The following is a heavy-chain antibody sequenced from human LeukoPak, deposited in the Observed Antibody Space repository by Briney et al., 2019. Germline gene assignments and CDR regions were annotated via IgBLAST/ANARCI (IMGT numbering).Heavy chain of an antibody. J-gene: IGHJ4*02. D-gene: IGHD1-26*01. CDR3: ARVRGSAKLDY. V-gene: IGHV4-34*01. CDR1: GGSFSGYY. CDR2: INHSGST. Sequence: SETLSLTCAVYGGSFSGYYWSWIRQPPGKGLEWIGEINHSGSTNYNPSLKSRVTISVDTSKNQFSLKLSSVTAADTAVYYCARVRGSAKLDYWGQGTLVTVSS.